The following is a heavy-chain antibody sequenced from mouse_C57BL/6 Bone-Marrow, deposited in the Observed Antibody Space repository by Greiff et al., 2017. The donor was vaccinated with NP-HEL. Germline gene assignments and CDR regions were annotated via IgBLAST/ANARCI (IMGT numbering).Heavy chain of an antibody. V-gene: IGHV5-12*01. J-gene: IGHJ1*03. CDR2: ISNGGGST. CDR3: ARLGLLRYKTSYFDV. Sequence: EVMLVESGGGLVQPGGSLKLSCAASGFTFSDYYMYWVRQTPEKRLEWVAYISNGGGSTYYPDTVKGRFTISRDNAKNTLYLQMSRLKSEDTAMYYCARLGLLRYKTSYFDVWGTGTTVTVSS. D-gene: IGHD1-1*01. CDR1: GFTFSDYY.